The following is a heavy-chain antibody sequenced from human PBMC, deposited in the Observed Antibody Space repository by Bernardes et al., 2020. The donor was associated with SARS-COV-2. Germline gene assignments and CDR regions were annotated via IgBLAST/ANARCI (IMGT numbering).Heavy chain of an antibody. V-gene: IGHV4-59*01. Sequence: SETLSLTCTVSGGSISSYYWSWIRQPPGKGLDWIGYIYYSGSTNYNPSLKSRVTISVDMSKNQFSLKLSSVTDEDTAVYYCARVQTAYSGSYSIYYHGMDVWGQGTTVTVSS. D-gene: IGHD1-26*01. CDR3: ARVQTAYSGSYSIYYHGMDV. J-gene: IGHJ6*02. CDR2: IYYSGST. CDR1: GGSISSYY.